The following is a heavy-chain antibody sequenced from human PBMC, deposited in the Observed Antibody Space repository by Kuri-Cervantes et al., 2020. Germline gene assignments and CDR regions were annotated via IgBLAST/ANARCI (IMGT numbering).Heavy chain of an antibody. Sequence: LSLTCAASGFTFSSYAMSWVRQAPGKGLEWVAVISYDGSNKYYADSVKGRFTISRDNSKNTLYLQMNSLRSEDTAVYYCATRRPGPYSSGWYSLGAWGQGTLVTVSS. CDR3: ATRRPGPYSSGWYSLGA. J-gene: IGHJ4*02. CDR2: ISYDGSNK. D-gene: IGHD6-19*01. V-gene: IGHV3-30-3*01. CDR1: GFTFSSYA.